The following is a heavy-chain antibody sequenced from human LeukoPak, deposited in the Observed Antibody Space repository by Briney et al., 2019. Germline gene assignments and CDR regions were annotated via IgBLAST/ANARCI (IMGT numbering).Heavy chain of an antibody. CDR3: ARDRENIVLVPATRNDY. J-gene: IGHJ4*02. Sequence: GGSLRLSCAASGFTFSTYSMNWVRQAPGKGLEWVSSISSSSSYIYYADSVKGRFTISRDNAKNSLYLQMSSLRAEDTAVYYCARDRENIVLVPATRNDYWGQGTLVTVSS. D-gene: IGHD2-2*01. CDR2: ISSSSSYI. V-gene: IGHV3-21*01. CDR1: GFTFSTYS.